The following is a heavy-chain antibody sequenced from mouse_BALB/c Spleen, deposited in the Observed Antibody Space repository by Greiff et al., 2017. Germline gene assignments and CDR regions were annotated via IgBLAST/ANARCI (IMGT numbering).Heavy chain of an antibody. CDR3: ARDLFAY. CDR1: GFTFTDYY. CDR2: IRNKANGYTT. Sequence: EVKLQESGGGLVQPGGSLRLSCATSGFTFTDYYMSWVRQPPGKALEWLGFIRNKANGYTTEYSASVKGRFTISRDNSQSILYLQMNTLRAEDSATYYCARDLFAYWGQGTLVTVSA. V-gene: IGHV7-3*02. J-gene: IGHJ3*01.